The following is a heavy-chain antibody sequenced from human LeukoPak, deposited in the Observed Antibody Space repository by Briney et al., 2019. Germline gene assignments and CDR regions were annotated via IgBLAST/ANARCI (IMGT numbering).Heavy chain of an antibody. V-gene: IGHV4-59*01. D-gene: IGHD5-18*01. CDR2: IHSGST. Sequence: SETLSLTCTVSGGSINSYYWSWIRQPPGRGLEWIGSIHSGSTSYNPSLRSRVTISVDKSKNQFFLKLSSVTATDTAVYYCARKYSYLFDYWGQGTLVTVSS. CDR3: ARKYSYLFDY. J-gene: IGHJ4*02. CDR1: GGSINSYY.